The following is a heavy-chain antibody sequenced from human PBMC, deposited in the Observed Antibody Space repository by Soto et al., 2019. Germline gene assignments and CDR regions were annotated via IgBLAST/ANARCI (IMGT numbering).Heavy chain of an antibody. CDR1: GDSVSSNSAA. D-gene: IGHD3-10*01. CDR3: ARDPDYGSGRGYYSYGMDV. J-gene: IGHJ6*02. V-gene: IGHV6-1*01. Sequence: SQTLSLTCAISGDSVSSNSAAWNWIRQSPSRGLEWLGRTYYRSKWYNDYAVSVKSRITINPDTSKNQFSLQLNSVTPEDTAVYYCARDPDYGSGRGYYSYGMDVWGQGTTVTVSS. CDR2: TYYRSKWYN.